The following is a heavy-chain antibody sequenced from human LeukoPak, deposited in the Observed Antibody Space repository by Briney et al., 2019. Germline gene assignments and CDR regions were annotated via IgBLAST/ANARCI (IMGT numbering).Heavy chain of an antibody. D-gene: IGHD6-19*01. CDR2: ISSSSSYI. Sequence: GGSLRLSCAASGFTFSSYSMHWVRQASGKGLEWVSPISSSSSYIYYADSLRGRFTSSRDNAKNSLYLQMNGLRAKDTAEYYCARVGEEDSSGWYGFDYWGQGTLVTVSS. CDR3: ARVGEEDSSGWYGFDY. J-gene: IGHJ4*02. V-gene: IGHV3-21*01. CDR1: GFTFSSYS.